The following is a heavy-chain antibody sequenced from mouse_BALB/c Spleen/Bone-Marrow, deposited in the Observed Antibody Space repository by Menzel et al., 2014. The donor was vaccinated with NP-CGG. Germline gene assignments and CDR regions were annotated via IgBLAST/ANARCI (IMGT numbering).Heavy chain of an antibody. CDR1: GFNIKDTY. D-gene: IGHD3-2*01. Sequence: EVQLQQSGAELGKPGASVKLSCTASGFNIKDTYMHWVKQRPEQGLEWIGRIDPANGNTKYDPKFQGKATITADTSSNTAYLQLSSLTSEDTAVYYCATDSSGYLDYWGQGTTLTASS. CDR3: ATDSSGYLDY. V-gene: IGHV14-3*02. J-gene: IGHJ2*01. CDR2: IDPANGNT.